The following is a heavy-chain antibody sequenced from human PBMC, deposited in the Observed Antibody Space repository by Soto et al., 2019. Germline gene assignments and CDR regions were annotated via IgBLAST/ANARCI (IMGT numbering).Heavy chain of an antibody. Sequence: PSETLSLTCTVSGGSINNGDYFWAWIRQPPGKGLEWIGYIYHSGSTKYNPSLKSRVTISVDTSKNQFSVKLSSVTAADTAVYYCAREMMLRGVMPPFLDSWGQGTLVTVS. V-gene: IGHV4-61*08. J-gene: IGHJ4*02. D-gene: IGHD3-10*01. CDR3: AREMMLRGVMPPFLDS. CDR1: GGSINNGDYF. CDR2: IYHSGST.